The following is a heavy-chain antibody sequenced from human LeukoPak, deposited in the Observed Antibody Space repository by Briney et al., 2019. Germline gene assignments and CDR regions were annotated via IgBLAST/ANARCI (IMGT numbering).Heavy chain of an antibody. CDR1: GGSFSGYY. D-gene: IGHD6-19*01. Sequence: SETLSLTCAVYGGSFSGYYWSWIRQPPGKGLEWIGEINHSGSTNYNPSLKSRVTISVDTSKNQFSLKLSSVTAADTAVYYCARVQWPVDYYYGMDVWGQGTTVTVSS. CDR3: ARVQWPVDYYYGMDV. V-gene: IGHV4-34*01. CDR2: INHSGST. J-gene: IGHJ6*02.